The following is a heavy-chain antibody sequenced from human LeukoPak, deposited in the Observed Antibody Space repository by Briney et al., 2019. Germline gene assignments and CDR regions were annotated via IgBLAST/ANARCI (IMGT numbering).Heavy chain of an antibody. CDR1: GYTFTGYY. CDR2: INPNSGGT. D-gene: IGHD2-15*01. Sequence: ASVKVSWKASGYTFTGYYMHWVRQAPGQGLEWMGWINPNSGGTNYAQKFQGRVTMTRDTSISTAYMELSRLRSDDTAVYYCARGVVVAATLLFDYWGQGTLVPVSS. J-gene: IGHJ4*02. CDR3: ARGVVVAATLLFDY. V-gene: IGHV1-2*02.